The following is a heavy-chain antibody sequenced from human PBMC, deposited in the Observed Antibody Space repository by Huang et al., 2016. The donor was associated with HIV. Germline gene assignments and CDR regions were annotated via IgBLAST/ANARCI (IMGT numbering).Heavy chain of an antibody. CDR1: GYRFRSNW. CDR3: ARLIGSPSFYYGLDV. V-gene: IGHV5-51*01. Sequence: EVQLVQSGAEVKKPGESLKISCKGSGYRFRSNWIGWVGQMPGKGLEWMGIIYPCDSDTRYSPSFQGQVTISADKSINTACLQWSSLKASDTAMYYCARLIGSPSFYYGLDVWGQGTTVTVSS. J-gene: IGHJ6*02. D-gene: IGHD3-10*01. CDR2: IYPCDSDT.